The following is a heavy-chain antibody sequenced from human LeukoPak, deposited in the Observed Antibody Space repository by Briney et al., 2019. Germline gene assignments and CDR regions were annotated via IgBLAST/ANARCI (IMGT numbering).Heavy chain of an antibody. D-gene: IGHD3-16*01. J-gene: IGHJ4*02. CDR1: GFTFSDSY. CDR2: ISDSGTTM. CDR3: ARSGGNYVAY. Sequence: KAGGSLRLSCAASGFTFSDSYMSWIRQAPGKGLEWVLFISDSGTTMYYADSVKGRFTISRDNAKNSLYLQMNSLRTDDTAVYYCARSGGNYVAYWGQGTLVTVSS. V-gene: IGHV3-11*01.